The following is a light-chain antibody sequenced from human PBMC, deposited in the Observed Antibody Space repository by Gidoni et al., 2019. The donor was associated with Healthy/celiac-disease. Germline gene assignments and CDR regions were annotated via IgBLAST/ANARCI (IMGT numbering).Light chain of an antibody. J-gene: IGKJ4*01. CDR1: QSVLYSSNNKNY. CDR3: QQYYSTPLT. Sequence: DIVMTQSPDSLAVSLGERATINCKSSQSVLYSSNNKNYLAWYQQKPGQPPKLLIYWASTRESGVPDRFSGSGSGTDFTLTISSLQAEDVAVYYCQQYYSTPLTFACETKVGIK. CDR2: WAS. V-gene: IGKV4-1*01.